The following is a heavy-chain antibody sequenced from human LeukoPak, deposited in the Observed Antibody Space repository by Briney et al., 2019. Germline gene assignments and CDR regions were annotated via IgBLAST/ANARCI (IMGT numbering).Heavy chain of an antibody. CDR1: GYTFTDYY. CDR2: ISAYNGNT. Sequence: ASVKVSCKASGYTFTDYYIHWVRQAPGQGLEWMAWISAYNGNTNYAQKLQGRVTMTTDTSTGTAYMELRSLRSDDTAVYYCARDTGGGYNYGNFDYWGQGTLVTVSS. J-gene: IGHJ4*02. V-gene: IGHV1-18*04. D-gene: IGHD5-18*01. CDR3: ARDTGGGYNYGNFDY.